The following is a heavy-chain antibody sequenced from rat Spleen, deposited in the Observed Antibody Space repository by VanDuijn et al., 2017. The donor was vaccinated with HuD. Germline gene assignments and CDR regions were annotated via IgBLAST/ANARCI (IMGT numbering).Heavy chain of an antibody. Sequence: EVQLVESGGGLVQPGRSLKLSCVASGFTFSDYYMAWIRQAPKKGLEWVASISYEGSGTYYGDSVKGRFTISRDNAKSTLYLQMDSLRSEDTATYYCVRLLGAPDWYFDFWGPGTMVTVSS. V-gene: IGHV5-22*01. J-gene: IGHJ1*01. CDR1: GFTFSDYY. CDR3: VRLLGAPDWYFDF. CDR2: ISYEGSGT. D-gene: IGHD5-1*01.